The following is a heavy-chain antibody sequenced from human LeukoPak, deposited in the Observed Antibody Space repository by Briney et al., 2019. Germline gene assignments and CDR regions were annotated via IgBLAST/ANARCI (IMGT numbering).Heavy chain of an antibody. CDR2: ISRSGGTI. J-gene: IGHJ3*02. CDR1: GFPFSGYE. Sequence: AERSLRLSCAASGFPFSGYEMNWVRQAPGKGLEWVSYISRSGGTIYYADSVKGRFTISRDNAKTSLYLQMNSLRAEDTAVYYCARDTVTTGVDAFDIWGQGTMVTVSS. V-gene: IGHV3-48*03. CDR3: ARDTVTTGVDAFDI. D-gene: IGHD1-1*01.